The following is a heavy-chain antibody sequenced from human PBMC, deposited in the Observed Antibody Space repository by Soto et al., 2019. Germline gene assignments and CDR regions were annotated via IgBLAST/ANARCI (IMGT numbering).Heavy chain of an antibody. CDR2: INPGGGRT. Sequence: QVQLVQSGAEVTKPGASVKLSCKASGYTFTSYYIHWVRQAPGQRLEWVAMINPGGGRTKNAQMFQGRVTLTRDTSTGTVDMELSSLTSADTAVYYCARGPSCGGDCYLFDYWGQGSLVTVSS. V-gene: IGHV1-46*01. CDR3: ARGPSCGGDCYLFDY. J-gene: IGHJ4*02. D-gene: IGHD2-21*02. CDR1: GYTFTSYY.